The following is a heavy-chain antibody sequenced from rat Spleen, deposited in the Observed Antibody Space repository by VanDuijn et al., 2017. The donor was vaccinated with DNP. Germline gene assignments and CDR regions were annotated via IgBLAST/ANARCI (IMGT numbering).Heavy chain of an antibody. Sequence: EVQLQESGPGLVKPSQSLSLTCSVTDYSITSVYRWNWIRKFPGNKLEWMAYIDSAGSTNYNPSLRSRISITRDTSKNQFFLQVNSVTTEDTATYYCATGVYGGYEDWFANWGQGTLVTVSS. J-gene: IGHJ3*01. D-gene: IGHD1-11*01. CDR3: ATGVYGGYEDWFAN. CDR2: IDSAGST. V-gene: IGHV3-3*01. CDR1: DYSITSVYR.